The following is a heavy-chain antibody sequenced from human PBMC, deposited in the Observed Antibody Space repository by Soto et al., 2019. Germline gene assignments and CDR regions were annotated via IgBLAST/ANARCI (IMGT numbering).Heavy chain of an antibody. V-gene: IGHV3-21*01. CDR2: ISSSSSYI. Sequence: GGSLRLSCAASGFTFSSYSMNWVRQAPGKGLEWVSSISSSSSYIYYADSVKGRFTISRDNAKNSLYLQMNSLRAEDTAVYYCARLRGIMVRGVITNDYWGQGTLVTVSS. D-gene: IGHD3-10*01. J-gene: IGHJ4*02. CDR1: GFTFSSYS. CDR3: ARLRGIMVRGVITNDY.